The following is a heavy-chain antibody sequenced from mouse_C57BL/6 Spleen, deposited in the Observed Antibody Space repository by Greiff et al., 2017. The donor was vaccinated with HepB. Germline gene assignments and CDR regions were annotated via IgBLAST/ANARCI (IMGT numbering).Heavy chain of an antibody. J-gene: IGHJ3*01. CDR2: IDPSDSYT. CDR1: GYTFTSYW. Sequence: QVQLQQPGAELVRPGTSVKLSCKASGYTFTSYWMHWVKQRPGQGLEWIGVIDPSDSYTNYNQKFKGKATLTVDTSSSTAYMQLSSLTSEDSAVYYCARSSITTVEAWFAYWGQGTLVTVSA. D-gene: IGHD1-1*01. V-gene: IGHV1-59*01. CDR3: ARSSITTVEAWFAY.